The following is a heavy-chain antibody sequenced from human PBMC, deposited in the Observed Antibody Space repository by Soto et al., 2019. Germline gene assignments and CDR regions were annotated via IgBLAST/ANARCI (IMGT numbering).Heavy chain of an antibody. J-gene: IGHJ1*01. Sequence: GGSLRLSCTASGFTFNRDSMNWLRQAPGKGLEWVSSITTSGSTYYADSVKGRFTISRDNSKNTLYLQMNSLRAEDTAVYYCARDGYDSSGYYPEYFQHWGQGTLVTVSS. CDR3: ARDGYDSSGYYPEYFQH. CDR1: GFTFNRDS. V-gene: IGHV3-66*01. CDR2: ITTSGST. D-gene: IGHD3-22*01.